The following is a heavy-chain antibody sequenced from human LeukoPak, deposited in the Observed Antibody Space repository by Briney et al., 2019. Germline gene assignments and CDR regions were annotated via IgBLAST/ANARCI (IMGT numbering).Heavy chain of an antibody. Sequence: SVKVSCKASGGSFNSYAISWVRQAPGQGLEWMGGIIPIFGKANYAQKFQGRVTITADESPSTAYMELSSLRSEDTAVYYCASPVLRFLERGHYGMDVWGQGTTVTVSS. V-gene: IGHV1-69*01. D-gene: IGHD3-3*01. CDR2: IIPIFGKA. J-gene: IGHJ6*02. CDR3: ASPVLRFLERGHYGMDV. CDR1: GGSFNSYA.